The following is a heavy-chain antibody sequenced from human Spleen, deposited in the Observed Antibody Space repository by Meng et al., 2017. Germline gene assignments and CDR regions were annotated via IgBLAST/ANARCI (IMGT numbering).Heavy chain of an antibody. CDR3: ARGPTTMAHDFDY. V-gene: IGHV4-39*02. Sequence: HLQLQESGPGLVKPSETLSLTCTVSGGSISSSNYYWGWIRQSPGKGLEWIGSIYYSGSTNYNPSLESRATISVDTSQNNLSLKLSSVTAADSAVYYCARGPTTMAHDFDYWGQGTLVTVSS. CDR1: GGSISSSNYY. J-gene: IGHJ4*02. D-gene: IGHD4-11*01. CDR2: IYYSGST.